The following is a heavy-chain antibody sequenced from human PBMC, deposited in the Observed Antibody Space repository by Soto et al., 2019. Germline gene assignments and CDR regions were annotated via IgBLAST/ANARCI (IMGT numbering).Heavy chain of an antibody. CDR1: GYTFTSDG. J-gene: IGHJ4*02. CDR3: ARGPWRAWHGDPFDY. V-gene: IGHV1-18*01. D-gene: IGHD4-17*01. Sequence: QVQLVQSGAEVKKPGASGKVSCKSSGYTFTSDGLSWVLQSPGQGLAWMGWISAYDGNTNYAQKLQGRGTMTTDTSTSTAYMELRSLRSDDTAVYYCARGPWRAWHGDPFDYWGQGTLVTVSA. CDR2: ISAYDGNT.